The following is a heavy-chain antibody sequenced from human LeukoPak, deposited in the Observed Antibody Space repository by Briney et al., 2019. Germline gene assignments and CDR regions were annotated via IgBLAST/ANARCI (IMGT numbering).Heavy chain of an antibody. CDR2: ISAYNGNT. J-gene: IGHJ4*02. CDR3: ARDPPYVSYYFDY. D-gene: IGHD3-10*02. Sequence: GASVKVSCKASGYTFTSYGISWVRQAPGQGLEWMGWISAYNGNTNYAQKLQGRVTITTDTSTSTAYMELSRLRSDDTAVYYCARDPPYVSYYFDYWGQGTLVTVSS. V-gene: IGHV1-18*01. CDR1: GYTFTSYG.